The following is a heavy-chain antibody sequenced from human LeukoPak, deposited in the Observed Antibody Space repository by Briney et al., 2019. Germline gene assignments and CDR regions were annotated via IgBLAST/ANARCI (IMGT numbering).Heavy chain of an antibody. CDR1: GYTFTSYG. D-gene: IGHD3-22*01. J-gene: IGHJ4*02. Sequence: ASVKVSCKASGYTFTSYGISWVRQAPGQGLEWMGWISAYNGNTNYAQKLQGRVTMTTDTSTSTAYMELRSLRSDDTAVYYCARDGRMYYYDSSGYYGYWGQGTLATVSS. V-gene: IGHV1-18*01. CDR3: ARDGRMYYYDSSGYYGY. CDR2: ISAYNGNT.